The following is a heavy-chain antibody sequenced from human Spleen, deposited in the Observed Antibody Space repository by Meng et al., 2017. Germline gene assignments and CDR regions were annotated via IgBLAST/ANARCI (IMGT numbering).Heavy chain of an antibody. CDR3: ARDSSYHVAYGSGSSTDY. CDR1: GFTFSSYD. Sequence: GGSLRLSCAACGFTFSSYDMHWVRQATGKGLEWVSAIGTAGDTYYPGSVKGQFTISRENAKNSLYLKMNSLRADDTAVYYCARDSSYHVAYGSGSSTDYWGQGTLVTVSS. D-gene: IGHD3-10*01. CDR2: IGTAGDT. J-gene: IGHJ4*02. V-gene: IGHV3-13*03.